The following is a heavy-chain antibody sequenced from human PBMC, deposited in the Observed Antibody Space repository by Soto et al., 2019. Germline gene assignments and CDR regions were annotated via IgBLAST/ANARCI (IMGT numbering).Heavy chain of an antibody. Sequence: GGSLRLSCAASGFTFSSYAMSWVRQAPGKGLEWVSAISGSGGSTYYADSVKGRFTISRDNSKNTLYLQMNSLRAEDTAVYYCAKGNRTDFWSGYQYYFDYWGQGTLVTVSS. V-gene: IGHV3-23*01. CDR2: ISGSGGST. CDR3: AKGNRTDFWSGYQYYFDY. D-gene: IGHD3-3*01. J-gene: IGHJ4*02. CDR1: GFTFSSYA.